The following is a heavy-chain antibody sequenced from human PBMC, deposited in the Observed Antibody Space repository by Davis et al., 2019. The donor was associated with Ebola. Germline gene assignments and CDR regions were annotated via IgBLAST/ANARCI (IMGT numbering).Heavy chain of an antibody. D-gene: IGHD1-1*01. V-gene: IGHV1-2*04. CDR3: ARGNDGDYYYYGMDV. CDR2: INPNSGGT. Sequence: ASVKVSCKASGYTFTGYYMHWVRQAPGQGLEWMGWINPNSGGTNYAQKFQGWVTMTRDTSISTAYMELRSLRSDDTAVYYCARGNDGDYYYYGMDVWDQGTTVTVSS. CDR1: GYTFTGYY. J-gene: IGHJ6*02.